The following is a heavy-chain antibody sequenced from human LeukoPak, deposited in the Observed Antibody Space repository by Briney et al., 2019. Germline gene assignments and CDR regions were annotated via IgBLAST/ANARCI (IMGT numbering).Heavy chain of an antibody. J-gene: IGHJ4*02. CDR2: IGGSFSDI. V-gene: IGHV3-48*01. D-gene: IGHD6-19*01. CDR3: ARDGGGWFIDY. Sequence: PGGSLRLFCAASGFTFSSYSMNWVRQAPGKGLEWVSYIGGSFSDIQYADSVKGRFTIPRDNAKNSLYLQMNSLRAEDTAVYYCARDGGGWFIDYWGQGTLVTVSA. CDR1: GFTFSSYS.